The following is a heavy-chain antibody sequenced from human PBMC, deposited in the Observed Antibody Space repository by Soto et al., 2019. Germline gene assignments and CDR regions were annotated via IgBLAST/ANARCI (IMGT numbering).Heavy chain of an antibody. J-gene: IGHJ3*02. CDR1: GGSIGTYY. CDR3: ARVRRTEGALPLGAFDI. CDR2: VYTSGST. V-gene: IGHV4-4*07. Sequence: QVKLQESGPGLVKPSETLSLTCNVSGGSIGTYYWSWIRQPAGKGLEWLGRVYTSGSTNYNPSLKSRVTMSLHTSKTHLSLNLSSVTAADTAIYYCARVRRTEGALPLGAFDIWGQGTMVTVSS. D-gene: IGHD1-26*01.